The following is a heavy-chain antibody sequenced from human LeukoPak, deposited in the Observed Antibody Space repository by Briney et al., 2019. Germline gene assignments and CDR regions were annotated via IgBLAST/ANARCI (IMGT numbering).Heavy chain of an antibody. Sequence: PSETLSLTCTVSGGSISSSSYYWGWIRQPPGKGLEWIGSIYYSGSTYYNPSLKNRVTISVDTSKNQFSLKLSSVTAADTAVYYCARAATFKYYYDSSGGWRGAAFDIWGQGTMVTVSS. CDR1: GGSISSSSYY. CDR3: ARAATFKYYYDSSGGWRGAAFDI. V-gene: IGHV4-39*01. D-gene: IGHD3-22*01. J-gene: IGHJ3*02. CDR2: IYYSGST.